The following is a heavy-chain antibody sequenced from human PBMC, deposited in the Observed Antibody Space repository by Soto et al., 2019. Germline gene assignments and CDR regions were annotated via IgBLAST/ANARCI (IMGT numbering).Heavy chain of an antibody. J-gene: IGHJ6*02. CDR1: GYTFTSYY. Sequence: ASVKVSCKASGYTFTSYYMHWVRQAPGQGLEWMGIINPSGGSTSYAQKFQGRVTMTRDTSTSTVYMELSSLRSEDTAVYYCARDRGYCSSTSCYMKENYYGMDVWGQGTTVTVSS. CDR3: ARDRGYCSSTSCYMKENYYGMDV. D-gene: IGHD2-2*02. V-gene: IGHV1-46*01. CDR2: INPSGGST.